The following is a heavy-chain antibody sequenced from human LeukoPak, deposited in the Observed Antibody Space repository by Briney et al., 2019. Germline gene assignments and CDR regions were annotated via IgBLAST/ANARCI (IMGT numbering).Heavy chain of an antibody. CDR2: ISYDGSNK. Sequence: GGSLRLSCAASGFTFSSYAMHWVRQAPGKGLEWVAVISYDGSNKYYADSVKGRFTISRDNSKNTLYLQMNSLRAEDTAVYYCARSYSGTVADAGFDYWGQGTLVTVSS. V-gene: IGHV3-30-3*01. CDR1: GFTFSSYA. D-gene: IGHD6-19*01. J-gene: IGHJ4*02. CDR3: ARSYSGTVADAGFDY.